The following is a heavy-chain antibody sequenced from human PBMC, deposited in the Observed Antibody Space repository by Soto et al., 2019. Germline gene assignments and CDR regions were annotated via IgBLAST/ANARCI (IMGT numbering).Heavy chain of an antibody. CDR1: GGTFSSYA. Sequence: WASVKVSCKASGGTFSSYAISWVRQAPGQGLEWLGGIIPIFGTANYAQKFQGRVTITADESTSTAYMELSSLRSEDTAVYYCARVGTYYDVIIGPSHEYFQYWGQGTLVTVAS. J-gene: IGHJ1*01. V-gene: IGHV1-69*13. CDR2: IIPIFGTA. D-gene: IGHD3-22*01. CDR3: ARVGTYYDVIIGPSHEYFQY.